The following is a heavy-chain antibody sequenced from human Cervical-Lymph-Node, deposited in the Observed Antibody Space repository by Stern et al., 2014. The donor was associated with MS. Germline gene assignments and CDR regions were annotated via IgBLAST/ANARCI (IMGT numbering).Heavy chain of an antibody. CDR3: ARGGRGVGLEY. D-gene: IGHD3-10*01. J-gene: IGHJ4*02. Sequence: VQLVESGGGVVPPGRSLSLSCVASGFTFSTYAMHWVRQAPGQELEWVAFVSYDGTQRNSTDAVKDRFTISRDNSKNTLYLHMNSLRDEDTAVYFCARGGRGVGLEYWGQGALVTVSS. CDR1: GFTFSTYA. V-gene: IGHV3-30-3*01. CDR2: VSYDGTQR.